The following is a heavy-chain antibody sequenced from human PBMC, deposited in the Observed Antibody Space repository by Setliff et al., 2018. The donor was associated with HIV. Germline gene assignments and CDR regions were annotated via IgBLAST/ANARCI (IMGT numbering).Heavy chain of an antibody. CDR3: ARVGSYWSTFDY. CDR2: INTETRNP. V-gene: IGHV7-4-1*02. Sequence: GASVKVSCKASGYTLTTYGISWVRQAPGQGLEWMGWINTETRNPMYAQAFKGRLVFSLDTSVSTAYLQINSLKAEDTAMYYCARVGSYWSTFDYWGQGALVTVSS. D-gene: IGHD1-26*01. J-gene: IGHJ4*02. CDR1: GYTLTTYG.